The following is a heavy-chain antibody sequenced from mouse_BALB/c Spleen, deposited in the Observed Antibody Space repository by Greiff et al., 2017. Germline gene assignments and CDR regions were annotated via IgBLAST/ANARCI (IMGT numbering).Heavy chain of an antibody. CDR1: GYTFTDYE. J-gene: IGHJ1*01. CDR3: TRDDRYRYLDV. D-gene: IGHD2-14*01. CDR2: IDPETGGT. V-gene: IGHV1-15*01. Sequence: VKLQESGAELVRPGASVTLSCKASGYTFTDYEMHWVKQTPVHGLEWIGAIDPETGGTAYNQKFKGKATLTADKSSSTAYMELRSLTSEDSAVYYCTRDDRYRYLDVWGAGTTVTVSS.